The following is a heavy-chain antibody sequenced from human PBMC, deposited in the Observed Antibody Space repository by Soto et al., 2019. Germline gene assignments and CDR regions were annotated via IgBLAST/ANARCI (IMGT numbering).Heavy chain of an antibody. CDR3: ARVPDY. D-gene: IGHD2-2*01. V-gene: IGHV1-3*01. Sequence: VKVSCKVSGYTFTIYTMHWVRQAPGQTLEGMGWINAGNGNTKYSQKLQGRVTITRDTSASKAYMELSSVTAADTAVYYCARVPDYWGQGILVTVSS. CDR1: GYTFTIYT. CDR2: INAGNGNT. J-gene: IGHJ4*02.